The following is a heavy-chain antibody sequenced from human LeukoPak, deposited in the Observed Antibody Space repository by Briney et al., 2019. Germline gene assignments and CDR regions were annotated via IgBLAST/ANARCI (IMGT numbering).Heavy chain of an antibody. J-gene: IGHJ6*03. CDR1: GFTFDDYA. CDR2: ISWDGGST. D-gene: IGHD3-10*01. Sequence: GGSLRLSCAASGFTFDDYAMHWVRQAPGKGLEWVSLISWDGGSTYYADSVKGRFTISRDNSKNSLYLQMNSLRAEDTALYYCAKDTRVGGKYGSGYYYMDVWGKGTTVTVSS. V-gene: IGHV3-43D*03. CDR3: AKDTRVGGKYGSGYYYMDV.